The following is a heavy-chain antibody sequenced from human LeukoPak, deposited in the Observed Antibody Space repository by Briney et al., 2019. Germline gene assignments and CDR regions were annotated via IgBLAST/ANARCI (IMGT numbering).Heavy chain of an antibody. V-gene: IGHV1-2*02. CDR3: ARGRLVIINWFDP. D-gene: IGHD3-9*01. CDR1: EYNFTAYY. CDR2: FNPNSGAT. Sequence: GASVKVSCKASEYNFTAYYLHWVRQAPGQGLEWVGWFNPNSGATNCAQKFQGRVTMTRDTSISTASMELSRLTSDDTVVYYCARGRLVIINWFDPWGQGTLVTVSS. J-gene: IGHJ5*02.